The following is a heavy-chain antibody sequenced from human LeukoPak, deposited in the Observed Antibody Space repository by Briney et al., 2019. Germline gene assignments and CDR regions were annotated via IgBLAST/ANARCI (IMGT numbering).Heavy chain of an antibody. V-gene: IGHV3-48*04. D-gene: IGHD3-22*01. Sequence: GGSLRLSCAASGFTFSSYWMHWVRQAPGKGLEWVSYISSSGSTIYYADSVKGRFTISRDNAKNSLYLQMNSLRAEDTAVYYCASTHYYDSSGSFDYWGQGTLVTVSS. J-gene: IGHJ4*02. CDR3: ASTHYYDSSGSFDY. CDR1: GFTFSSYW. CDR2: ISSSGSTI.